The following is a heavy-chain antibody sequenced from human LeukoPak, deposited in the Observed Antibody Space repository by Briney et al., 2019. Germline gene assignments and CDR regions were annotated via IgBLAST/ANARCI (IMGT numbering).Heavy chain of an antibody. CDR1: GYTFTSYG. Sequence: GASVKVSCKASGYTFTSYGISWVRQAPGQGLEWMGWISAYNGNTNYAQKLQGRVTMTRDTSISTAYMELSRLRSDDTAVYYCARVRSITMVRGVHSPYNWFDPWGQGTLVTVSS. V-gene: IGHV1-18*01. D-gene: IGHD3-10*01. CDR2: ISAYNGNT. CDR3: ARVRSITMVRGVHSPYNWFDP. J-gene: IGHJ5*02.